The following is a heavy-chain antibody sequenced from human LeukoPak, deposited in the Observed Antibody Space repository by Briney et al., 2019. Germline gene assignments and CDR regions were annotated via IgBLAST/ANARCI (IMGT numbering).Heavy chain of an antibody. CDR3: ARSTIAVAALSY. D-gene: IGHD6-19*01. V-gene: IGHV3-23*01. Sequence: PGGSLRLSCVASGFSINIYAMSWVRQAPGKGLEWVSAISDSGDTTYYADSVKGRFTISRDNSKNTLYLQMNSLRAEDTAVYYCARSTIAVAALSYWGQGTLVTVSS. CDR1: GFSINIYA. J-gene: IGHJ4*02. CDR2: ISDSGDTT.